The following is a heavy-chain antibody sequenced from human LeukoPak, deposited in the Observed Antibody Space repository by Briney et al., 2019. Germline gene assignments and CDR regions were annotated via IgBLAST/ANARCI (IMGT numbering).Heavy chain of an antibody. CDR3: ARVRSGNWYKDY. CDR2: INTDGTTT. Sequence: GGSLRLSCAAAGFTFSNYAMTWVRQAPGKGLVWVSRINTDGTTTSYADSVKGRFTISRDNAKDTVYLQMNSLRAEDTAVYYCARVRSGNWYKDYWGQGTLVTVSS. CDR1: GFTFSNYA. V-gene: IGHV3-74*01. D-gene: IGHD1/OR15-1a*01. J-gene: IGHJ4*02.